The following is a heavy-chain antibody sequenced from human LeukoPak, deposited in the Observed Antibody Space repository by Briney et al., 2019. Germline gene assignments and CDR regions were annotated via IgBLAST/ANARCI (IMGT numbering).Heavy chain of an antibody. V-gene: IGHV1-18*01. J-gene: IGHJ4*02. Sequence: ASVKVSCKASGYTFTSYGISWVRQAPGQGLEWMGWISAYNGNADYAQKFQGRVTMTRDTSTSTVYMELSSLRSEDTAVYYCARAAKGTVVVPATREPIDYWGQGTLVTVSS. D-gene: IGHD2-2*01. CDR3: ARAAKGTVVVPATREPIDY. CDR1: GYTFTSYG. CDR2: ISAYNGNA.